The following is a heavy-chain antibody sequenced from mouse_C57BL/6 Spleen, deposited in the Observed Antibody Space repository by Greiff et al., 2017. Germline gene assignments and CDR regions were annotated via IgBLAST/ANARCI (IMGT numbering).Heavy chain of an antibody. D-gene: IGHD1-1*01. J-gene: IGHJ1*03. V-gene: IGHV3-8*01. CDR3: ARFPYYGSSYGYFDV. CDR1: GYSITSDY. CDR2: ISYSGST. Sequence: EVKLMESGPGLAKPSQTLSLTCSVTGYSITSDYWNWIRKFPGNKLEYMGYISYSGSTYYNPSPKSRISLTGDTSKNQYYLQLNSVTTEDTATYYCARFPYYGSSYGYFDVWGTGTTVTVSS.